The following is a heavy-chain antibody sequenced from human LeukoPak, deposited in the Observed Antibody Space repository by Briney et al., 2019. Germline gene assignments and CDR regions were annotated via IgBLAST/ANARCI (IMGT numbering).Heavy chain of an antibody. D-gene: IGHD2-15*01. Sequence: GRSLRLSCAASGFTFSSYGMHWVRQAPGKGLEWVAVISYDGSNKYYADSVKGRFTISRDNSKNTLYLQMNSLRAEDAALYYCAKPPGYCSGGSCYSPFDYWGQGTLVTVSS. J-gene: IGHJ4*02. V-gene: IGHV3-30*18. CDR3: AKPPGYCSGGSCYSPFDY. CDR1: GFTFSSYG. CDR2: ISYDGSNK.